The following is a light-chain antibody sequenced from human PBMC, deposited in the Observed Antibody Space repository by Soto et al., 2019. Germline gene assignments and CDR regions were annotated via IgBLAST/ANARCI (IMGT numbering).Light chain of an antibody. CDR1: QSVNNY. CDR3: QQRSNWLLT. Sequence: EIVLTQSPATLSLSPGERATLSCRASQSVNNYLACYQQKPGQAPRLLNDDASDRATCIPARLSGSGSGTDFTLTISSLAPEDFAVYYCQQRSNWLLTFGGGTKVEIK. J-gene: IGKJ4*01. V-gene: IGKV3-11*01. CDR2: DAS.